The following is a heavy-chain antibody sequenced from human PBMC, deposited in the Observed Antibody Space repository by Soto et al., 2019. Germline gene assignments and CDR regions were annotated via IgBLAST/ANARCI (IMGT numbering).Heavy chain of an antibody. Sequence: QVQLMQSGAEVKKPGSSVKVSCKASGGTFSNSASSWVRQAPGEGLEWLGGIMPVFATPDYAQKFQGRGNISALDSTAIDLLELTRLTTADTAVYYFALNTDRQQLGRHYYYILDVWGQGTEITVSS. CDR1: GGTFSNSA. V-gene: IGHV1-69*12. CDR3: ALNTDRQQLGRHYYYILDV. CDR2: IMPVFATP. D-gene: IGHD5-18*01. J-gene: IGHJ6*02.